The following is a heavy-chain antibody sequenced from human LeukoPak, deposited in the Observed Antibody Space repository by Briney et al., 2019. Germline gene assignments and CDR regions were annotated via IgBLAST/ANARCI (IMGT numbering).Heavy chain of an antibody. CDR3: ARVKRGANGVRYFDY. D-gene: IGHD2-8*01. J-gene: IGHJ4*02. CDR2: ISSSSSYI. Sequence: GGSLRLSCAASGFTFSSYIMNWVRQAPGKGLEWVSSISSSSSYIYYADSVKGRFTISRDNAKNSLYLQMNSLRAEDTAVYYCARVKRGANGVRYFDYWGQGTLVTVSS. CDR1: GFTFSSYI. V-gene: IGHV3-21*01.